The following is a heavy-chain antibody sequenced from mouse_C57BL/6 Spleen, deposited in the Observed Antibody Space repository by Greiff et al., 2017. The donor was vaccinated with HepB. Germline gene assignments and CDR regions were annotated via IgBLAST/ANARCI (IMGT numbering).Heavy chain of an antibody. CDR1: GYTFTSYW. CDR2: IYPSDSET. V-gene: IGHV1-61*01. Sequence: QVHVKQPGAELVRPGSSVKLSCKASGYTFTSYWMDWVKQRPGQGLEWIGNIYPSDSETHYNQKFKDKATLTVDKSSSTAYMQLSSLTSEDSAVYYCARTTTVVPHWYFDVWGTGTTVTVSS. CDR3: ARTTTVVPHWYFDV. J-gene: IGHJ1*03. D-gene: IGHD1-1*01.